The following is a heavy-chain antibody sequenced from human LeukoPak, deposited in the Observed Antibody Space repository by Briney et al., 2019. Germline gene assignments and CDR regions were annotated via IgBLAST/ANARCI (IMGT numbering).Heavy chain of an antibody. CDR2: IYTSGST. J-gene: IGHJ5*02. CDR3: ALSHCRGGSCYLSWFDP. V-gene: IGHV4-61*02. Sequence: SQTLSLTCTVSGGSISSGSYYWSWIRQPAGKGLEWIGRIYTSGSTNYNPSLKSRVTISVDTSKNQFSLKLSSVTAADTAVYYCALSHCRGGSCYLSWFDPWGQGTLVTVSS. CDR1: GGSISSGSYY. D-gene: IGHD2-15*01.